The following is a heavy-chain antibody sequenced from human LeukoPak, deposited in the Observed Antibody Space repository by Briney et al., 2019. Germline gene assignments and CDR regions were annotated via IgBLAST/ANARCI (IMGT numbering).Heavy chain of an antibody. V-gene: IGHV4-61*02. J-gene: IGHJ4*02. CDR3: AREGQQLVPPFDY. Sequence: PSQTLSLTCTVSGSISSGSYYWSWIRQPAGKGLEWIGRIYTSGSTNYNPSLESRVTISVDTSKNQFSLKLTSLTAADTAVYYCAREGQQLVPPFDYWGQGTLVTVSS. D-gene: IGHD6-6*01. CDR1: GSISSGSYY. CDR2: IYTSGST.